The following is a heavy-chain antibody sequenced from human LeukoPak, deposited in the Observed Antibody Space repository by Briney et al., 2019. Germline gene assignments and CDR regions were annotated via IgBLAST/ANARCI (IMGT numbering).Heavy chain of an antibody. CDR2: IIPILGIA. D-gene: IGHD5-18*01. J-gene: IGHJ4*02. V-gene: IGHV1-69*04. Sequence: SVKVSCKASGGTFSSYAISWVRQAPGQGLEWMGRIIPILGIANYAQKFQGRVTITADKSTSTAYMELSSLRSEDTAVYYCARVLGYSYGYVYRGQGTLVTVSS. CDR1: GGTFSSYA. CDR3: ARVLGYSYGYVY.